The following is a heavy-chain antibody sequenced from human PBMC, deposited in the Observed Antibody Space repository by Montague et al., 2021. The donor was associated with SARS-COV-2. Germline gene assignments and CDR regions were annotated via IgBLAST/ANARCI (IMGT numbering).Heavy chain of an antibody. Sequence: SETLSLTCSVSSDSISSRSYCWAWIRQSPGKGLEWIGNICYGGSTYYNPSLRSRVVMSAETSKSQFSLKLYSVTAADTSIYYCARRRDRSTVVSPAVFDLWGQGTRVTVSS. V-gene: IGHV4-39*01. D-gene: IGHD4-23*01. CDR3: ARRRDRSTVVSPAVFDL. CDR2: ICYGGST. J-gene: IGHJ3*01. CDR1: SDSISSRSYC.